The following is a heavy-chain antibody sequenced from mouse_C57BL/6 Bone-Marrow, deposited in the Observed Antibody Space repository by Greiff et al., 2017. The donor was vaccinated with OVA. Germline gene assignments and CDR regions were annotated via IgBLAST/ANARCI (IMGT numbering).Heavy chain of an antibody. CDR1: GFTFSSYA. D-gene: IGHD2-4*01. Sequence: EVHLVESGGGLVKPGGSLKLSCAASGFTFSSYAMSWVRQTPEKRLEWVATISDGGSYTYYPDNVKGRFTISRDNAKNNLYLQMSQLKSEDTAMYYCARDRIYYDYDGFAYWGQGTLVTVSA. CDR2: ISDGGSYT. J-gene: IGHJ3*01. V-gene: IGHV5-4*01. CDR3: ARDRIYYDYDGFAY.